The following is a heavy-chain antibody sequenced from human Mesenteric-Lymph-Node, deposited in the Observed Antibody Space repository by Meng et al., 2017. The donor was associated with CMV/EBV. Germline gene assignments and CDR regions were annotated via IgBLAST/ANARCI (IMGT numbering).Heavy chain of an antibody. CDR2: INSRGRDI. Sequence: GGSLRLSCAASGFSFSSYWMSWVRQAPGKGLEWVSHINSRGRDIQYADSVKGRFTISRDSAKNSLYLQLEDLRVDDTAVYYCARDNDFTNSYWGQGTLVTVSS. CDR1: GFSFSSYW. D-gene: IGHD2-8*01. V-gene: IGHV3-21*01. CDR3: ARDNDFTNSY. J-gene: IGHJ4*02.